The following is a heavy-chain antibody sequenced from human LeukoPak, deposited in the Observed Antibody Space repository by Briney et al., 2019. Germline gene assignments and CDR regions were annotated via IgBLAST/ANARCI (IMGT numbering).Heavy chain of an antibody. CDR3: AKDSSSGWYGDHFDY. Sequence: GGSLRLSCAASGFTFSTYGMHWVRQAPGKGLEWVAVISDDGSSKYYADSVKGRFTISRDNSKNTLYLQMNSLRAEDTAVHYCAKDSSSGWYGDHFDYWGQGILVTVSS. CDR1: GFTFSTYG. CDR2: ISDDGSSK. V-gene: IGHV3-30*18. D-gene: IGHD6-19*01. J-gene: IGHJ4*02.